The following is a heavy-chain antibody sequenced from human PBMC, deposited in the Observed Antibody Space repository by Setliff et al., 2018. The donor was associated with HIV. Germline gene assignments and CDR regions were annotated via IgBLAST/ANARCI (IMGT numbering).Heavy chain of an antibody. CDR3: AADLSLGGGHEYFQH. CDR2: IIPIFGTT. D-gene: IGHD3-16*01. Sequence: SVKVSCKASGGTFSSYPISWVRQAPGQGLEWMGGIIPIFGTTHYAQKFQGRVTVTADESTSTAYMQLSSLRSEDTAVYYCAADLSLGGGHEYFQHWGQGTLVTVSS. J-gene: IGHJ1*01. CDR1: GGTFSSYP. V-gene: IGHV1-69*13.